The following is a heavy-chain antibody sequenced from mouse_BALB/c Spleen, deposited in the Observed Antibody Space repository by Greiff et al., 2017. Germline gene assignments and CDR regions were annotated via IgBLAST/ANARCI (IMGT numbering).Heavy chain of an antibody. J-gene: IGHJ4*01. D-gene: IGHD1-1*01. Sequence: DVKLVESGPSLVKPSQTLSLTCSVTGDSITSGYWNWIRKFPGNKLEYMGYISYSGSTYYNPSLKSRISITRDTSKNQYYLQLNSVTTEDTATYYCARYNYGSSHYAMDYWGQGTSVTVSS. CDR3: ARYNYGSSHYAMDY. CDR2: ISYSGST. V-gene: IGHV3-8*02. CDR1: GDSITSGY.